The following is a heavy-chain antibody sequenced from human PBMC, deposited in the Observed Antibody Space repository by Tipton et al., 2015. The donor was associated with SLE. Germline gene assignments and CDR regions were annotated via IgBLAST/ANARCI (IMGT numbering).Heavy chain of an antibody. CDR2: IYDSGST. CDR3: ARETAEDVFDI. Sequence: TLSLTCTVSGGSISNGDSYWSWIRQHPAKGLEWIGYIYDSGSTNYNPSLKSRVTMSIDTSKNQFSLKLSSVTAADTAVYYCARETAEDVFDIWGQGTMVIVSS. V-gene: IGHV4-61*08. J-gene: IGHJ3*02. CDR1: GGSISNGDSY. D-gene: IGHD2-21*02.